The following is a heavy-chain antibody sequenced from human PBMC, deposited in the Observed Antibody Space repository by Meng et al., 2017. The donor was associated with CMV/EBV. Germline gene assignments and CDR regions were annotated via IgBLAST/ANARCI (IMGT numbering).Heavy chain of an antibody. V-gene: IGHV1-2*02. Sequence: ASVKVSCKASGYTFTGYYMHWVRQAPGQGLEWMGWINPNSGGTNYAQKFQGRVTMTRDTSISTAYMELSRLRSDDTAVYYCARAYVSQWVYHYYGMDVWGQGTTVTVSS. D-gene: IGHD1-26*01. CDR2: INPNSGGT. CDR3: ARAYVSQWVYHYYGMDV. J-gene: IGHJ6*02. CDR1: GYTFTGYY.